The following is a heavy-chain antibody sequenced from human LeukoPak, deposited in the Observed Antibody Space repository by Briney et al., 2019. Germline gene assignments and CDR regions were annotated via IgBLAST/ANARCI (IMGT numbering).Heavy chain of an antibody. CDR3: ARDSSGIQVWLTLDS. D-gene: IGHD1-14*01. Sequence: SETLTLTCTVSGASISSTNYYWVWIRQAPGKGLEWLGSLYYNGKTYYNPSLKSRLTISEDMSKNQFSLRLSSVTAADTAVYYCARDSSGIQVWLTLDSWGQGFLVTVSS. CDR1: GASISSTNYY. J-gene: IGHJ4*02. CDR2: LYYNGKT. V-gene: IGHV4-39*07.